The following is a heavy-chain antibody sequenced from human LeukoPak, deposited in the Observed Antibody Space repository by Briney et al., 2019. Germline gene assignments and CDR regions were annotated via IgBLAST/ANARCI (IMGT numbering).Heavy chain of an antibody. CDR1: GYTFTDYY. Sequence: ASVKVSCKASGYTFTDYYIQWVRHAPGQGLEWMGWFNPNSGGSDYAQKFQGRVTMTGDTSISSGYMELSRLISDDTALYYCAKEKLRYFEKAGFDSWGQGTLVTVSS. CDR3: AKEKLRYFEKAGFDS. J-gene: IGHJ5*01. D-gene: IGHD3-9*01. V-gene: IGHV1-2*02. CDR2: FNPNSGGS.